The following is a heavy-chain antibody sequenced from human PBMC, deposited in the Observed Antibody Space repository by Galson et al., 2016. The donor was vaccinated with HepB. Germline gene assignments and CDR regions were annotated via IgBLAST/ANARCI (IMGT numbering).Heavy chain of an antibody. CDR3: ARRPGGDYYFDH. D-gene: IGHD3-16*01. CDR1: GYDFGSYW. V-gene: IGHV5-10-1*01. J-gene: IGHJ4*02. Sequence: QSGAEVKKPGESLRISCKGSGYDFGSYWITWVRQRPGKGLEWMGRIDPGDSYINYNPSFEGHVTISSDKSIDTAYLQWSGLKASDTAMYYCARRPGGDYYFDHWGQGTLVTVSS. CDR2: IDPGDSYI.